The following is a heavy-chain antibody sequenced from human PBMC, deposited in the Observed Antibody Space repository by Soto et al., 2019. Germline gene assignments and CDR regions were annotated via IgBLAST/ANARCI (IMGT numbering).Heavy chain of an antibody. CDR3: VRRHVSATGIDWFDP. V-gene: IGHV1-3*01. D-gene: IGHD6-13*01. CDR1: GYTFTSYG. J-gene: IGHJ5*02. CDR2: LNAANGDT. Sequence: QVQLVQSGTEVKKPGASVKVSCKASGYTFTSYGIHWVRQAPGQRLEWMGWLNAANGDTKYSPKFQGRVTITRDTSASTDYIELSSLRSEDTAVYYCVRRHVSATGIDWFDPWGQGTLVTVSS.